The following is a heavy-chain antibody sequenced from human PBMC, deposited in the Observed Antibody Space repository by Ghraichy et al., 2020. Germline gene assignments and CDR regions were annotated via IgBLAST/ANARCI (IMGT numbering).Heavy chain of an antibody. Sequence: GGSLRLSCAASGFTFSSYWMHWVRQAPGKGLVWVSRINSDGSSTSYADSVKGRFTISRDNAKNTLYLQMNSLRAEDTAVYYCATLSEIVGATSGDYWGQGTLVTVSS. CDR2: INSDGSST. CDR1: GFTFSSYW. CDR3: ATLSEIVGATSGDY. V-gene: IGHV3-74*01. D-gene: IGHD1-26*01. J-gene: IGHJ4*02.